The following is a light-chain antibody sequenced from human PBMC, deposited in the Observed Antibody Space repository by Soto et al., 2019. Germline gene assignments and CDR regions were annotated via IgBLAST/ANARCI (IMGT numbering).Light chain of an antibody. J-gene: IGKJ5*01. CDR3: QQYGTSEII. Sequence: IVLTQSPATLSLSPGERATLSCRASQTVITSVAWYQQKPGQAPRLLIYDASNRATGIPARFSGSGSGTDFTLTISSLEPEDFAVFYCQQYGTSEIIFGQGTRLEIK. CDR1: QTVITS. V-gene: IGKV3-11*01. CDR2: DAS.